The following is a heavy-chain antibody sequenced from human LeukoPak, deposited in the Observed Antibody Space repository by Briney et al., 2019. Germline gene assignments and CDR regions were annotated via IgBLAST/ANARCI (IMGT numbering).Heavy chain of an antibody. CDR1: GFTFSSYW. Sequence: GGSLRLSCAASGFTFSSYWMSWVRQAPGKGLEWVANIKQDGSEKYYVDSVKGRFTISRDNAKNSLYLQMNSLRAEDTALYYCAKDKGYSYGPTPDYYYYYGMDVWGQGTTVTVSS. CDR3: AKDKGYSYGPTPDYYYYYGMDV. D-gene: IGHD5-18*01. CDR2: IKQDGSEK. V-gene: IGHV3-7*03. J-gene: IGHJ6*02.